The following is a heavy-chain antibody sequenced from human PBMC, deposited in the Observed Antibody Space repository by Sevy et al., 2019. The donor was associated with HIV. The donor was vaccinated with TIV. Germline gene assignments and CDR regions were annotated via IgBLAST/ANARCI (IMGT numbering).Heavy chain of an antibody. CDR2: IKSKTDGERT. D-gene: IGHD2-2*01. V-gene: IGHV3-15*01. CDR3: TTTLSTAHYMVV. J-gene: IGHJ6*02. Sequence: GGSLRLSCAASGFTFNNYAMHWVRQAPGKGLEWVGRIKSKTDGERTDYPAPVRGRFTISRDDSNNTLYLQMNSLETEDTAVYYCTTTLSTAHYMVVWGQGTTVTVSS. CDR1: GFTFNNYA.